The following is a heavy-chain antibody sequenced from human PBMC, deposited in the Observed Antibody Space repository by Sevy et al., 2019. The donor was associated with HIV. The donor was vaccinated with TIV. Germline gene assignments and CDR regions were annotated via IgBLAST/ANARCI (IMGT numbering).Heavy chain of an antibody. CDR1: GFTFSSYG. CDR3: AKDGFGTYYYDSSGYQFDY. Sequence: GGSLRLSCAASGFTFSSYGMHWVRQASGKGLEWVAVISYDGSNKYYADSVKGRFTISRDNSKNTLYLQMNSLRAEDTAVYYCAKDGFGTYYYDSSGYQFDYWGQGTLVTVSS. D-gene: IGHD3-22*01. V-gene: IGHV3-30*18. CDR2: ISYDGSNK. J-gene: IGHJ4*02.